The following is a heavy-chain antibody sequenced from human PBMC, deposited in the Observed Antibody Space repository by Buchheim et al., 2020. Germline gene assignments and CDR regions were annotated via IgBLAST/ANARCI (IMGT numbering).Heavy chain of an antibody. CDR2: IYTSGST. J-gene: IGHJ5*02. CDR3: AKSRDGYNSQRWFDP. D-gene: IGHD5-24*01. Sequence: QVQLQESGPGLVKPSQTLSLTCTVSGGSISSGSYYWSWIRQPAGKGLERMGRIYTSGSTNYNPSLKSRVTISVDTSKNQFSLKLSSVTAADTAVYYCAKSRDGYNSQRWFDPWGQGTL. CDR1: GGSISSGSYY. V-gene: IGHV4-61*02.